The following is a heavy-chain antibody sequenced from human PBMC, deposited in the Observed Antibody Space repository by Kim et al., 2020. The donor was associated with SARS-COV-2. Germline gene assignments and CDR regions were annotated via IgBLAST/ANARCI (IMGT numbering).Heavy chain of an antibody. CDR3: ARAHYYGSGTLGY. V-gene: IGHV3-66*01. CDR2: IYSGGST. Sequence: GESLRLSCAASGFTVSSNYMSWVRQAPGKGLEWVSVIYSGGSTYYADSVKGRFTISRDNSKNTLYLQMNSLRAEDTAVYYCARAHYYGSGTLGYWGQGTLVTVSS. J-gene: IGHJ4*02. D-gene: IGHD3-10*01. CDR1: GFTVSSNY.